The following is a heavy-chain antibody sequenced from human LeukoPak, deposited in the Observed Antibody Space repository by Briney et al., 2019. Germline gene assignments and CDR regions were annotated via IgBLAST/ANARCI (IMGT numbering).Heavy chain of an antibody. Sequence: ASVKVSCKASGYTFTGYYTHWVRQAPGQGLEWMGWINPNSGGTNYAQKFQGRVTMTRDTSISTAYMELSRLRSDDTAVYYCARRQDTAMVFGMDVWGQGTTVTVSS. CDR3: ARRQDTAMVFGMDV. CDR1: GYTFTGYY. D-gene: IGHD5-18*01. CDR2: INPNSGGT. J-gene: IGHJ6*02. V-gene: IGHV1-2*02.